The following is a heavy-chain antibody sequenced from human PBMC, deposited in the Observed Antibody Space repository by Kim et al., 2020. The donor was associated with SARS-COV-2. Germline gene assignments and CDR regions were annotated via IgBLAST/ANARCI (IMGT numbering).Heavy chain of an antibody. Sequence: GGSLRLSCAASAFAFSNSAMHWVRQAPGKGLEWVAGISFGGTSKYYADSVKGRFTISGDNSRTTLFLQMNSLRAEDTAVYYCTRDYQAGGGAFDIWGQGTMVTVSS. D-gene: IGHD2-15*01. J-gene: IGHJ3*02. CDR3: TRDYQAGGGAFDI. V-gene: IGHV3-30*04. CDR2: ISFGGTSK. CDR1: AFAFSNSA.